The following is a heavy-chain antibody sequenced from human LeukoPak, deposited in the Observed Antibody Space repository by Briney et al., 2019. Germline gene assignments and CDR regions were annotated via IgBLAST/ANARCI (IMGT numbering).Heavy chain of an antibody. V-gene: IGHV3-66*01. CDR3: ARDRDILDAMDV. CDR1: GFTVRSNY. CDR2: IYGGGST. J-gene: IGHJ6*02. Sequence: GGSLRLSCAASGFTVRSNYMSWVRQSPGKGLEWVSIIYGGGSTFYADSVEGRFSISRDTSKNTLYLEMNSLRVEDTAVYYCARDRDILDAMDVWGQGTTVTVSS. D-gene: IGHD3-10*01.